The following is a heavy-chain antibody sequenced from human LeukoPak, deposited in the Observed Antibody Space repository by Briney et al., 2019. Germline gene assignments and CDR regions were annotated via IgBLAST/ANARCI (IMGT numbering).Heavy chain of an antibody. V-gene: IGHV3-23*01. CDR1: GFTFSSYA. CDR3: AREYGTGWYYFDY. D-gene: IGHD6-19*01. Sequence: GGSLRLSCAVSGFTFSSYAMSWVRQAPGKGLEWVSAISGGGGSTYYSDSVKGRFTISRDNAKNTLYLQMNSLRAEDTAVYYCAREYGTGWYYFDYWGQGTLVTVSS. J-gene: IGHJ4*02. CDR2: ISGGGGST.